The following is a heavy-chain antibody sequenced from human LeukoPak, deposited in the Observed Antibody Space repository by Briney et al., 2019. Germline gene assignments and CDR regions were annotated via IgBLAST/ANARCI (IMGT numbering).Heavy chain of an antibody. CDR1: GFTFSSYT. CDR2: ISSNGGDT. D-gene: IGHD3-22*01. J-gene: IGHJ4*02. V-gene: IGHV3-64D*06. CDR3: VKTYYYDSSGWYYFDS. Sequence: GGSLRLSCSASGFTFSSYTMHWVRQAPGKGLEYVSAISSNGGDTYYADSVKGRFSISRDNAKNTLYLQMSSLRAEDTAVFYCVKTYYYDSSGWYYFDSWGQGTLVAVSS.